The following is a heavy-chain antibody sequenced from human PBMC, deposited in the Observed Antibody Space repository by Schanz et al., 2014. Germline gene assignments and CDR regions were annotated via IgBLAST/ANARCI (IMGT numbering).Heavy chain of an antibody. CDR1: GYTFTTYY. D-gene: IGHD2-21*01. CDR3: ARDRLECGAECYSVEVFEI. V-gene: IGHV1-46*01. J-gene: IGHJ4*02. Sequence: QVQLLQSGAEVKKPGASMKVSCKASGYTFTTYYMLWVRQAPGQGLEWMGIINPCGGSTRYGQKIQGRIAVATDTSTSTVYMDMSSLRSDDTAVYYCARDRLECGAECYSVEVFEIWGQGTLVIVSS. CDR2: INPCGGST.